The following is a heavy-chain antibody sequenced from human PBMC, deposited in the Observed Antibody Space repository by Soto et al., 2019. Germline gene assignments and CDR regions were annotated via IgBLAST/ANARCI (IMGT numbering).Heavy chain of an antibody. CDR3: ARVGYSSGWYPPPPDY. D-gene: IGHD6-19*01. CDR2: ISAYNGNT. J-gene: IGHJ4*02. Sequence: ASVKVSCKASGYTFTSYGISWVRQAPGQGLEWMGWISAYNGNTNYAQRLQGRVTMTTDTSTSTAYMELRSLRSDDTAVYYCARVGYSSGWYPPPPDYWGQGTLVTVSS. CDR1: GYTFTSYG. V-gene: IGHV1-18*01.